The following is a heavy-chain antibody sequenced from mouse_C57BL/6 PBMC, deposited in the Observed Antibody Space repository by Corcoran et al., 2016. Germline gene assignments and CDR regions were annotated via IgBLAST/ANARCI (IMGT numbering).Heavy chain of an antibody. V-gene: IGHV1-80*01. CDR1: GYAFSSYW. CDR3: ARKSSPAWCAY. CDR2: IYPGDGDT. J-gene: IGHJ3*01. D-gene: IGHD1-1*01. Sequence: QVQLQQSGAELVKPGASVKISCKASGYAFSSYWMNWVKQRPGTGLEWIGQIYPGDGDTNYNGKFKGKATLTADKSSSKAYMQLSSLTSEDSAVYFWARKSSPAWCAYWGQGTLVTVSA.